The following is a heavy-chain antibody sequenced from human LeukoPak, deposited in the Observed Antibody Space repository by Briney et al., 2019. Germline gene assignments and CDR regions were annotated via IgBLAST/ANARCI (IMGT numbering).Heavy chain of an antibody. J-gene: IGHJ6*03. V-gene: IGHV1-46*01. Sequence: ASVKVSCKASGYTFTSYYMHWVRQAPGQGLEWMGIINPSGGSTSYAQKFQGRVTMTTDTSTSTAYMELRSLRSDDTAVYYCAREGWGYMDVWGKGTTVTVSS. CDR2: INPSGGST. D-gene: IGHD2-15*01. CDR1: GYTFTSYY. CDR3: AREGWGYMDV.